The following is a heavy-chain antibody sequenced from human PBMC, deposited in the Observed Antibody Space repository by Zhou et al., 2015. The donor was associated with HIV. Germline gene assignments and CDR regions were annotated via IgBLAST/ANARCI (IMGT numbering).Heavy chain of an antibody. D-gene: IGHD5-12*01. J-gene: IGHJ4*02. CDR1: GGTFNNYA. Sequence: QVQLVQSGAEAKKPGSSVKVSCKASGGTFNNYAISWVRQAPGQGLEWMGGIIPIFGPVNYAQKFQGRVTITADKSTSTAYMELSSLRSEDTAVYYCARVLASYVNIVTTSVHYDSWGRGNPWSPSPQ. CDR2: IIPIFGPV. CDR3: ARVLASYVNIVTTSVHYDS. V-gene: IGHV1-69*06.